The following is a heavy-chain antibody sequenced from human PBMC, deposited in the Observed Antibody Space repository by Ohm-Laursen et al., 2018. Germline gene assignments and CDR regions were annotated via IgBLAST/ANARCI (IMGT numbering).Heavy chain of an antibody. Sequence: SLRLSCTASGFTFSSNTMNWVRQAPGKGLEWVSCISSSSSIIYYADSVKGRFTISRDNAKNSLYLQMNSLRAEDTAVYYCTRSQQLLNWGQGTLVTVSS. V-gene: IGHV3-48*01. CDR1: GFTFSSNT. CDR2: ISSSSSII. CDR3: TRSQQLLN. J-gene: IGHJ4*02. D-gene: IGHD2-2*01.